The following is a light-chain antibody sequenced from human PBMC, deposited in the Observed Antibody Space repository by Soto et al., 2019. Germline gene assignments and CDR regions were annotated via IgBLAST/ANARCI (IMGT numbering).Light chain of an antibody. V-gene: IGKV3-20*01. J-gene: IGKJ5*01. CDR2: GAS. CDR3: QQYTGPPTT. CDR1: QTVSSNY. Sequence: SPDTRSLPSWGTTHIFCSARQTVSSNYLAWCQQRPGQAPRLLSYGASTRAAGIPDRFSGSGSGTDFTLTITRLEPEDSAVYFCQQYTGPPTTFGQGTRLEIK.